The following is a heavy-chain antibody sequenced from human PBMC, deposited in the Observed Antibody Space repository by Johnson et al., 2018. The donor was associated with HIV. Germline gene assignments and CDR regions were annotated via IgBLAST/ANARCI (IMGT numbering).Heavy chain of an antibody. CDR3: ASCESDSSGRGAFDI. V-gene: IGHV3-30-3*01. CDR2: ISYAGSNK. CDR1: GFTFSSYA. Sequence: QVQLVESGGGVVQPGRSLRLSCAASGFTFSSYAMHWVRQAPGKGLEWVAVISYAGSNKYYADSVKGRSTISRDNSKNPLYLQMNSLRAEDTAVYYCASCESDSSGRGAFDIWGQGTMVTVSS. D-gene: IGHD3-22*01. J-gene: IGHJ3*02.